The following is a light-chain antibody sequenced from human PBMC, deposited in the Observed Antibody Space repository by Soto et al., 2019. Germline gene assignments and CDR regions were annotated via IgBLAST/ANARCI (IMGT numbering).Light chain of an antibody. J-gene: IGKJ2*01. CDR1: QSVSSSY. Sequence: EIVLTQSPGTLSLSPGERATLSCRASQSVSSSYLAWYQQKPGQAPRLLIYGASSRATGIPDRFSGSGSGTDFTLTISRLEPEDCAVYCCQQYPGYTFGQGTKLEIK. V-gene: IGKV3-20*01. CDR2: GAS. CDR3: QQYPGYT.